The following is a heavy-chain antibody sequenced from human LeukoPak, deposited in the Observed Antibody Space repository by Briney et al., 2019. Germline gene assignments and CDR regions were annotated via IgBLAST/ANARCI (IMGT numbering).Heavy chain of an antibody. CDR3: ASLDTALLNSAY. CDR2: ISYDGSNK. Sequence: QAGGSLRLSCAASGFTFSSYAMHWVRQAPGKGLEWVAVISYDGSNKYYADSVRGRFTISRDDAKDSLYLQMNSLRAEDTAVYYCASLDTALLNSAYWGQGTLVTVSS. CDR1: GFTFSSYA. J-gene: IGHJ4*02. V-gene: IGHV3-30-3*01. D-gene: IGHD5-18*01.